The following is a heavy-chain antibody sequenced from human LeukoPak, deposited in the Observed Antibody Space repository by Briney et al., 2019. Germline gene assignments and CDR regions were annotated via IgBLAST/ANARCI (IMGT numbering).Heavy chain of an antibody. D-gene: IGHD2-15*01. V-gene: IGHV4-4*07. CDR2: IYTSGST. CDR1: GGSISSYY. CDR3: ARDIVVVVAATTGDYYYHGMDV. J-gene: IGHJ6*02. Sequence: SETLSLTCTVSGGSISSYYWSWIRQPAGKGLEWIGRIYTSGSTNYNPSLKSRVTMSVDTSKNQFSLKLSSVTAADTAVYYCARDIVVVVAATTGDYYYHGMDVWGQGTTVTVSS.